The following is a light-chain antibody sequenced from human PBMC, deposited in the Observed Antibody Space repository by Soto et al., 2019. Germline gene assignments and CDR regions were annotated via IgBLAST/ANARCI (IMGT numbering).Light chain of an antibody. CDR2: AAS. V-gene: IGKV1-39*01. Sequence: DIQMTQSPSSLSASVGDRVTITCRASQSISSHLNWYQQKPGKAPKLLIYAASTLQGGVPSRFSGGGSGTDFTLTIISLQPEDSATYYCQQSHSTPPYTFGQGTKREIK. CDR1: QSISSH. CDR3: QQSHSTPPYT. J-gene: IGKJ2*01.